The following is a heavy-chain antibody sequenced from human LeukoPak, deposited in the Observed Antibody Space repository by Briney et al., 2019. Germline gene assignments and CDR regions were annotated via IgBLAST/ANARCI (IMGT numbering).Heavy chain of an antibody. CDR1: GGSISSGSYY. CDR3: ARDSRGSSSWDYYFDY. J-gene: IGHJ4*02. CDR2: IYTSGST. D-gene: IGHD2-2*01. V-gene: IGHV4-61*02. Sequence: PSQTLSLTCTVSGGSISSGSYYWSWIRQPAGKGLEWIGRIYTSGSTNYNPSLKSRVTMSVDTSKNQFSLKVSSVTAADTAVYYCARDSRGSSSWDYYFDYWGQGTLVTVSS.